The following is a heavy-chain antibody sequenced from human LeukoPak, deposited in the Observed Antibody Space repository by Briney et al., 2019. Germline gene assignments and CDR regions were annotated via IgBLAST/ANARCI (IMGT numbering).Heavy chain of an antibody. Sequence: PSETLSLTCAVYGGSFSDYYWTWIRQPPGKGLEWIGEINHSGGTSYNPALMSRVAVSVDTPKSQFSLKLSSVTAADTAVYYCARVVTYTSSRYRYKYFDPWGQGTLVTVSS. CDR3: ARVVTYTSSRYRYKYFDP. D-gene: IGHD6-13*01. CDR2: INHSGGT. V-gene: IGHV4-34*01. CDR1: GGSFSDYY. J-gene: IGHJ5*02.